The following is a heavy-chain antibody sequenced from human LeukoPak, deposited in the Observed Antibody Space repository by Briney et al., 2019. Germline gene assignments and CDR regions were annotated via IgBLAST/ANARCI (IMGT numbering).Heavy chain of an antibody. J-gene: IGHJ6*03. CDR2: IIPIFGTA. CDR1: GGTFSSYA. V-gene: IGHV1-69*13. D-gene: IGHD1-26*01. CDR3: ARTIVGAPSYYYYYYMDV. Sequence: ASVKVSCKASGGTFSSYAISWVRQAPGQGLEWMGGIIPIFGTANYAQKFQGRVTITADESTSTAYMELSSLRSEDTAVYYCARTIVGAPSYYYYYYMDVWGKGTTVTISS.